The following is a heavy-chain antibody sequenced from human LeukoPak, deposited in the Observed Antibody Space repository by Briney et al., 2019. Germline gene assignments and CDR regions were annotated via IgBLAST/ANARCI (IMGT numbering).Heavy chain of an antibody. CDR3: ARGYSSTMRTTGNDY. Sequence: ASVKVSCKASGYTFTSQDINWVRQATGQGLEWMGWMNPNSGNTGYAQKFQGRVIMTRDTSINTAYMELYSLRSDDTAVYYCARGYSSTMRTTGNDYWGQGTLATVSS. CDR1: GYTFTSQD. J-gene: IGHJ4*02. CDR2: MNPNSGNT. D-gene: IGHD1-1*01. V-gene: IGHV1-8*01.